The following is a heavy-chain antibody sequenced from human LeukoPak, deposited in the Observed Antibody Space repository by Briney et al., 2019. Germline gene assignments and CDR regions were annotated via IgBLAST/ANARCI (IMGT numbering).Heavy chain of an antibody. CDR1: GFTFSSYA. Sequence: GGSLRLSCAASGFTFSSYAMHWVRQAPGKGLEWVADMSYDGSNKYYADSVKGRFTISRDNSKNTLYLQMNSLRAEDTAVYYCARDYRSWAYCGGDCYSTAFDIWGQGTMVTVSS. V-gene: IGHV3-30-3*01. D-gene: IGHD2-21*02. CDR2: MSYDGSNK. J-gene: IGHJ3*02. CDR3: ARDYRSWAYCGGDCYSTAFDI.